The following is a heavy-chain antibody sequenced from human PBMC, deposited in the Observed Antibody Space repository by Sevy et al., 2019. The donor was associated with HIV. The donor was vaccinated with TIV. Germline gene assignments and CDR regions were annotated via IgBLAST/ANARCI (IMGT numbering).Heavy chain of an antibody. CDR1: GGSITSLY. CDR3: AGENAWGRGYS. V-gene: IGHV4-59*08. D-gene: IGHD1-26*01. J-gene: IGHJ4*02. CDR2: IYYNGHI. Sequence: SETLSLTCTVSGGSITSLYWNWIRHPPGKGLEWIANIYYNGHINYNPSLKSRVTLSLDTSKNQFSLRLSSVTAADTAKYYCAGENAWGRGYSWGQGTLVTVSS.